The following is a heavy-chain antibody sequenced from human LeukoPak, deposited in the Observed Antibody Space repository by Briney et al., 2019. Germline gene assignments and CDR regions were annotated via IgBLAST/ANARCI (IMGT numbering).Heavy chain of an antibody. V-gene: IGHV1-18*01. CDR1: GYTFTSYG. CDR3: ARGDSGSPLYDAFDI. Sequence: PLASVKVSCKASGYTFTSYGISWVRQAPGQGLEWMGWISAYNGNTNYAQKLQGRVTMTTDTSTSTAYMELRSLRSDDTAVYYCARGDSGSPLYDAFDIWGQGTMVTVSS. D-gene: IGHD1-26*01. CDR2: ISAYNGNT. J-gene: IGHJ3*02.